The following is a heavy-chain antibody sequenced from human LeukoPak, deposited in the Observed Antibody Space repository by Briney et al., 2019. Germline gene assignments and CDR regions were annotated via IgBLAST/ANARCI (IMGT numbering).Heavy chain of an antibody. J-gene: IGHJ6*03. CDR3: ARDSGSKLHYYYYYMDV. D-gene: IGHD1-26*01. V-gene: IGHV1-2*02. Sequence: GASVKVSCKASGYTFTDYYIHWVRQAPGQGLEWMGWINPNSGGTNYAQKFQGRVTMTRDTSISTAYMELSRLRSDDTAVYYCARDSGSKLHYYYYYMDVWGKGTTVTISS. CDR1: GYTFTDYY. CDR2: INPNSGGT.